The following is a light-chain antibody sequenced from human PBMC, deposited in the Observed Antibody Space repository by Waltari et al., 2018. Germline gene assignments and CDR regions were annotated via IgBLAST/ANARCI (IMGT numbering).Light chain of an antibody. CDR2: DAS. CDR1: QSVISY. CDR3: HQRSNWPIT. J-gene: IGKJ5*01. V-gene: IGKV3-11*01. Sequence: EIVLTQFPATLSLSPGERATLSCRASQSVISYLVWYQQKPGQTPRLVIYDASTRAPGIPARFSGSGSGTDFTLTISSLDPEDFAVYYCHQRSNWPITFGQGTRLEIK.